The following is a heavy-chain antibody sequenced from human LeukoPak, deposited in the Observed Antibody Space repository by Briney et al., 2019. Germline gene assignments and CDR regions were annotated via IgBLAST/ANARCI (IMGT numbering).Heavy chain of an antibody. D-gene: IGHD6-13*01. V-gene: IGHV1-69*06. CDR1: GGIFSSYA. CDR3: ARVVAAAAALEVGMDV. Sequence: SVKVSCKASGGIFSSYAISWVRQAPGQGLEWMGGIIPIFGTANYAQKFQGRVTITADKSTSTAYMELSSLRSEDTAVYYCARVVAAAAALEVGMDVWGKGTTVTVSS. J-gene: IGHJ6*04. CDR2: IIPIFGTA.